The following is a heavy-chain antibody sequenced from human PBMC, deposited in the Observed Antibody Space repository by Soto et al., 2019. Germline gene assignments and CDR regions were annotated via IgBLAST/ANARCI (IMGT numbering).Heavy chain of an antibody. J-gene: IGHJ4*02. CDR1: GFSFSSYG. CDR3: GGGAYFSDY. V-gene: IGHV3-33*01. Sequence: QVQLVESGGGVVQPGRSLRLSCAASGFSFSSYGMHWVRQAPGKGLAWVATIWYDGNTKYYADSVKGRFTISRDNSKDTVYLQMNSLRDEDTAVYYCGGGAYFSDYWGQGTLVTVSS. CDR2: IWYDGNTK. D-gene: IGHD3-16*01.